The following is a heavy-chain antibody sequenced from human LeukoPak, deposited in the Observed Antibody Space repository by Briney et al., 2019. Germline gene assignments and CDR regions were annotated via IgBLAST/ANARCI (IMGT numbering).Heavy chain of an antibody. CDR1: GYTFTNYW. J-gene: IGHJ6*02. Sequence: GESLKISCKGSGYTFTNYWISWVRQMPGKGLEWMGRIDPSDSYTNYSPSFQGQVTISADKSISTAYLQWSSLKASDTAMYYCASSRDYCGGDCYTYGMDVWGQGTTVTVSS. V-gene: IGHV5-10-1*04. D-gene: IGHD2-21*02. CDR2: IDPSDSYT. CDR3: ASSRDYCGGDCYTYGMDV.